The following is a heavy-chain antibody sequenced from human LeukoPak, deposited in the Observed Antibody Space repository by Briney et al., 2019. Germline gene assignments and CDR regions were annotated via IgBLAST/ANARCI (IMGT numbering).Heavy chain of an antibody. J-gene: IGHJ4*02. V-gene: IGHV3-21*01. D-gene: IGHD6-19*01. CDR1: GFTFSDYN. CDR2: ISSSSSYI. CDR3: ARETTVAGTY. Sequence: GGSLRLSCAASGFTFSDYNMNWVRRAPGKGLEWVSSISSSSSYIFYADSVKGRFTISRDNAKNSLFLQMNSLRVEDTAVYYCARETTVAGTYWGQGTLVTVSS.